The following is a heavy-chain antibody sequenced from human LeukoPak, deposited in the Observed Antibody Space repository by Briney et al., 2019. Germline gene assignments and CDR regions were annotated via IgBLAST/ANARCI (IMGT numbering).Heavy chain of an antibody. Sequence: SETLSLTCTVSGGSISRSSYYWGWIRQPPGKGLEWIGSSYYSGSTYYSPSLKSRVTISVDTSKNQFSLKLSSVTAADTAVYYCARDPKERWNDAFDIWGQGTMVTVSS. J-gene: IGHJ3*02. V-gene: IGHV4-39*07. CDR2: SYYSGST. D-gene: IGHD4-23*01. CDR3: ARDPKERWNDAFDI. CDR1: GGSISRSSYY.